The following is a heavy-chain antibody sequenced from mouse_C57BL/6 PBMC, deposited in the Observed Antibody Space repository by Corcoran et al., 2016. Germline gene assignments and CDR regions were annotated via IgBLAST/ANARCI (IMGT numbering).Heavy chain of an antibody. D-gene: IGHD1-1*01. V-gene: IGHV1-18*01. CDR1: GYTFTDYN. J-gene: IGHJ3*01. CDR2: INPNNGGT. Sequence: EVQLQQSGPELVKPGASVKIPCKASGYTFTDYNMDWVKQSHGKSLEWIGDINPNNGGTIYNQKFKGKATLTVDKSSSTAYMELRSLTSEDTAVYYCASPYYYGSSLFAYWGQGTLVTVSA. CDR3: ASPYYYGSSLFAY.